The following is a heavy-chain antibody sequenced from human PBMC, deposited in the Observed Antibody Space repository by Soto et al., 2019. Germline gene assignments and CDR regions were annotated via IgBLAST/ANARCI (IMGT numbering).Heavy chain of an antibody. D-gene: IGHD3-10*01. V-gene: IGHV2-5*01. CDR1: GFSLTTPGVG. CDR2: IYWNDAD. CDR3: AHRRRVGSYSEPTFDH. Sequence: QITLKESGPTLVKPTQTLTLSCTVSGFSLTTPGVGVGWIRQPPGKALQWLALIYWNDADYFNPSLTSRLTITRDTSKNQVVLTMTNMDPVDTATYFCAHRRRVGSYSEPTFDHWGQGTQVIVSS. J-gene: IGHJ4*02.